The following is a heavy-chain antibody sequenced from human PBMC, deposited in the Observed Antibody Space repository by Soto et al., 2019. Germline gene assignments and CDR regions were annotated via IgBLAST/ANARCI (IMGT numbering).Heavy chain of an antibody. D-gene: IGHD1-26*01. CDR1: GFTFSSYA. CDR2: ISGSGGST. CDR3: AKDLGGATKAFDI. J-gene: IGHJ3*02. Sequence: GGSLRLSCAASGFTFSSYAMSWVRQAPGKGLEWVSAISGSGGSTYYADSVKGRFTISRDNSKNTLYLQMNSLRAEDTAVYYFAKDLGGATKAFDIWGQGTMVTVSS. V-gene: IGHV3-23*01.